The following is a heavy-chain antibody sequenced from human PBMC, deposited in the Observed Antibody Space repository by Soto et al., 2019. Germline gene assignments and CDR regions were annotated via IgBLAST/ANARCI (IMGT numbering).Heavy chain of an antibody. CDR2: INPSGGST. CDR1: GYTFTSYY. CDR3: ATLSYCGGDCYPGLRTFDY. D-gene: IGHD2-21*02. V-gene: IGHV1-46*01. Sequence: ASVKVSCKASGYTFTSYYIHWVRQAPGQGLEWMGIINPSGGSTSYAQKFQGRVTMTRDTSTSTVYMELSSLRSEDTAVYYCATLSYCGGDCYPGLRTFDYWGQGSLVTVSS. J-gene: IGHJ4*02.